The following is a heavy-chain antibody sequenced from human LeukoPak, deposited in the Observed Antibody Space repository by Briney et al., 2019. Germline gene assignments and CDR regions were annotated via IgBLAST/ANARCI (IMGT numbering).Heavy chain of an antibody. CDR3: ARYCSSTSCVDY. CDR2: INHSGST. V-gene: IGHV4-34*01. CDR1: GGSFSGYY. J-gene: IGHJ4*02. Sequence: SETLSLTCAVYGGSFSGYYWGWIRQPPGKGLEWMGEINHSGSTNYNPSLKSRVTISVDTSKNQFSLKLSSVTAADTAVYYCARYCSSTSCVDYWGQGTLVTVSS. D-gene: IGHD2-2*01.